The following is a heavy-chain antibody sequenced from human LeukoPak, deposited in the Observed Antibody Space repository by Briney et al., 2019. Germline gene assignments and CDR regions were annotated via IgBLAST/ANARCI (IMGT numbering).Heavy chain of an antibody. D-gene: IGHD3-22*01. CDR2: IRYDGSNK. Sequence: GGSLRLSCAASGFTVSSNYMSWVRQAPGKGLEWVAFIRYDGSNKYYADSVKGRFTISRDNSKNTLYLQMNSLRAEDTAVYYCAREKTYYYDSSGYFDYWGQGTLVTVSS. CDR1: GFTVSSNY. V-gene: IGHV3-30*02. CDR3: AREKTYYYDSSGYFDY. J-gene: IGHJ4*02.